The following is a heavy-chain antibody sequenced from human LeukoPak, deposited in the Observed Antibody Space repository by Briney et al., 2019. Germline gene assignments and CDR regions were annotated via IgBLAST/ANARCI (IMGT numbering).Heavy chain of an antibody. J-gene: IGHJ6*02. CDR2: IYYSGST. CDR3: ARGDYYDSSGYYPYYYGMDV. V-gene: IGHV4-59*01. CDR1: GGSISIYY. Sequence: PSETLSLTCTVSGGSISIYYWSWVRQPPGKGREWLGYIYYSGSTNYNPSLKSRVTISVDTSNNQFSLKLSSVTAADTAVYYCARGDYYDSSGYYPYYYGMDVWGQGTTVTVSS. D-gene: IGHD3-22*01.